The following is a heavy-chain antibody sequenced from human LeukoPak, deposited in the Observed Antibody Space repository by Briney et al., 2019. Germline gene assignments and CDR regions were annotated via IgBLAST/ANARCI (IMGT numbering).Heavy chain of an antibody. Sequence: PSETLSLTCTVSGGSISSSSYYWGWIRQPPGKGLEWIGSIYHSGSTYYNPSLKSRVTISVDTSKNQFSLKLSSVTAADTAVYYCARDGKDYYDSSWFDPWGQGTLVTVSS. J-gene: IGHJ5*02. CDR1: GGSISSSSYY. CDR2: IYHSGST. CDR3: ARDGKDYYDSSWFDP. V-gene: IGHV4-39*07. D-gene: IGHD3-22*01.